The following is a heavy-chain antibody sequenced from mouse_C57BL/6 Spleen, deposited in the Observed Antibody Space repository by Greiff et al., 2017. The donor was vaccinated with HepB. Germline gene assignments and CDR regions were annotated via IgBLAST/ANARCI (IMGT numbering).Heavy chain of an antibody. J-gene: IGHJ2*01. CDR2: IDPSDSET. Sequence: VQLQQSGAELVRPGSSVKLSCKASGYTFTSYWMHWVKQRPIQGLEWIGNIDPSDSETHYNQKFKDKATLTVDKSSSTAYMQLSSLTSEDSAVYYCARAYYDYDGFLDYWGQGTTLTVSS. CDR3: ARAYYDYDGFLDY. D-gene: IGHD2-4*01. CDR1: GYTFTSYW. V-gene: IGHV1-52*01.